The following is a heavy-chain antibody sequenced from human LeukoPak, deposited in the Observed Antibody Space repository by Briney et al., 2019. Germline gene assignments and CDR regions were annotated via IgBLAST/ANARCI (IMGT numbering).Heavy chain of an antibody. CDR2: MSGSGEST. J-gene: IGHJ4*02. D-gene: IGHD4-17*01. V-gene: IGHV3-23*01. Sequence: GGSLRLSCAASGFTFSHYAMSWVRQAPGQGLECVSGMSGSGESTYYVDSVRDRFTISRDSSKNTVFLQMNSLRAEDTALYYCARFRLFGDYAGLLDYWGQGTLVTVSS. CDR1: GFTFSHYA. CDR3: ARFRLFGDYAGLLDY.